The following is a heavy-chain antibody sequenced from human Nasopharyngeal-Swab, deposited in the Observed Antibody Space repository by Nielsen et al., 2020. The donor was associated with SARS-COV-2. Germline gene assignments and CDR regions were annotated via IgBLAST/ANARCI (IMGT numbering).Heavy chain of an antibody. D-gene: IGHD4-17*01. CDR2: ISYDGSNK. CDR1: GFTFSSYG. V-gene: IGHV3-30*18. J-gene: IGHJ6*02. CDR3: AKDLFRDYGVYYYYGMDV. Sequence: GGSLRLSCAASGFTFSSYGMHWVRQAPGKGLEWVAAISYDGSNKYYADSVKGRFTISRDNSKNTLYLQMNSLRAEDTAVYYCAKDLFRDYGVYYYYGMDVWGQGTTVTVSS.